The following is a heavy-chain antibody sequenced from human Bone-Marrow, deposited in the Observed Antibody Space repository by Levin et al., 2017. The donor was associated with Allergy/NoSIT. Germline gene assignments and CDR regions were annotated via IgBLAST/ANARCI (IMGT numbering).Heavy chain of an antibody. CDR2: ISANNGNT. V-gene: IGHV1-18*01. CDR1: GYTFTSYG. Sequence: ASVKVSCKASGYTFTSYGISWVRQAPGQGLEWMGWISANNGNTNYAQKLQGRVTMTTDTSTSTAYMELRSLRSDDTAVYYCARVDFSQLGPFEADYWGQGTLVTVSS. CDR3: ARVDFSQLGPFEADY. J-gene: IGHJ4*02. D-gene: IGHD7-27*01.